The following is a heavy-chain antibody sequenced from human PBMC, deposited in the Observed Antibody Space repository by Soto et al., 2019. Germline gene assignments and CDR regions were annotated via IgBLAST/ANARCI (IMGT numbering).Heavy chain of an antibody. Sequence: SQTLSLTCAVYGGSFSGYYWSWIRQPPGKGLEWIGEINHSGSTNYNPSLKSRVTISVDRSKNQFSLKLSSVTAADTAVYYCDRVPGPWGEGTLVTVSS. V-gene: IGHV4-34*01. CDR1: GGSFSGYY. CDR3: DRVPGP. D-gene: IGHD7-27*01. CDR2: INHSGST. J-gene: IGHJ5*02.